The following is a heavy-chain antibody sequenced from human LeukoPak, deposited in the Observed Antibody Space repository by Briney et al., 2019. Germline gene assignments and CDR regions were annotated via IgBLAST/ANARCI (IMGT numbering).Heavy chain of an antibody. Sequence: SEPLSLTCTVSVGFISGYYWPCLREPPGEGLEWVGFIYFSGSTSYNPSLKSRVTISVDMSKNQFSLKLNSVTAADTAVYYCARSISGTYGNFDYWGQGTLVTVSS. D-gene: IGHD6-19*01. CDR1: VGFISGYY. CDR2: IYFSGST. CDR3: ARSISGTYGNFDY. V-gene: IGHV4-59*08. J-gene: IGHJ4*02.